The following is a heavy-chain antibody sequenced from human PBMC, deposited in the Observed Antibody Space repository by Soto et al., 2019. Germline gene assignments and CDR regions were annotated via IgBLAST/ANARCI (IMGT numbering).Heavy chain of an antibody. Sequence: QLHLVQSGAVVKKPGASVTVSCSASGYPVTAYYMHWVRQAPGRGLEWMGGINPATGAAKYTHTFPGRVTMTRDTSTSTVFMELGGLTSEDTAVFYCARGGGVGVAGSAAFDMWGQGTLVTVSS. D-gene: IGHD3-3*01. CDR1: GYPVTAYY. V-gene: IGHV1-2*07. CDR3: ARGGGVGVAGSAAFDM. CDR2: INPATGAA. J-gene: IGHJ3*02.